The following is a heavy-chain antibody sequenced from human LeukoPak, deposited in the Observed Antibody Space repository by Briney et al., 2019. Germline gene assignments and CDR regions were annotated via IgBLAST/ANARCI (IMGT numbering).Heavy chain of an antibody. Sequence: SETLSLTCTVSGYSISSGYYWGWIRQPPGKGLEWIGSIYHSGTTYYNPSLKSRVTISVDTSKNQFSLKLTSVTAADTAVYYCARGYSSSWYFNWFDPWGQGTLVTVSS. CDR3: ARGYSSSWYFNWFDP. J-gene: IGHJ5*02. V-gene: IGHV4-38-2*02. CDR1: GYSISSGYY. D-gene: IGHD6-13*01. CDR2: IYHSGTT.